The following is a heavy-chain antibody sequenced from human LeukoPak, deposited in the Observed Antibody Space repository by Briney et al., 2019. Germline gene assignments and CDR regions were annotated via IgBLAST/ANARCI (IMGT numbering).Heavy chain of an antibody. CDR3: ARDLYNAGDY. D-gene: IGHD1-14*01. CDR2: ISSDGRRT. CDR1: GFTFTGRW. J-gene: IGHJ4*02. V-gene: IGHV3-74*01. Sequence: GGSLRLSCAASGFTFTGRWMHWVRQVPGKGLMWVARISSDGRRTFHADSVRGRLSISRDNAKNTLYLQMNSLRAEDTAVYYCARDLYNAGDYWGQGTLVTVSS.